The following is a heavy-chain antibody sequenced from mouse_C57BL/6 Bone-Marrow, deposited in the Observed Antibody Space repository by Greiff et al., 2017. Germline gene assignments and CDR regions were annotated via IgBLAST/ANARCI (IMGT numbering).Heavy chain of an antibody. V-gene: IGHV1-19*01. CDR3: ASRYFDF. CDR1: GYTFTDYY. Sequence: VQLKESGPVLVKPGASVKMSCKASGYTFTDYYMNWVKQSHGKSLEWIGVINPYNGGTSYNPKFKGKATFTVDKSTSTAYMELNSLTSEDAAVDYCASRYFDFWGTGTTVTVSS. CDR2: INPYNGGT. J-gene: IGHJ1*03.